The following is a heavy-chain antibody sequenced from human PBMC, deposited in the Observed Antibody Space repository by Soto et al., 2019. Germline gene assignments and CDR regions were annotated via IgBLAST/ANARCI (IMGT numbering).Heavy chain of an antibody. D-gene: IGHD3-16*01. CDR2: IDPIYGNA. J-gene: IGHJ4*02. Sequence: SVKVSCKASGGTFSSYAMSWVRQAPGQGLEWMGWIDPIYGNANYAQKFQGRITITADKSTSTAYMELNSLRSEDTAVYYCARVGELCSYDQCYFDYWGQGTLVTVSS. CDR3: ARVGELCSYDQCYFDY. V-gene: IGHV1-69*06. CDR1: GGTFSSYA.